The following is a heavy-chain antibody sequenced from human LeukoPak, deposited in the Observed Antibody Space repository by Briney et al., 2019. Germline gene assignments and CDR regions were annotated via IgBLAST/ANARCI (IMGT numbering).Heavy chain of an antibody. CDR3: ARAVQGIAVAGEFDY. CDR2: ISGSGGST. CDR1: GFTFSSYA. D-gene: IGHD6-19*01. J-gene: IGHJ4*02. V-gene: IGHV3-23*01. Sequence: GGSLRLSCAASGFTFSSYAMSWVRQAPGKGLEWVSAISGSGGSTYYADSVKGRFTISRDNSKNTLYLQMNSLRAEDTAVYYCARAVQGIAVAGEFDYWGQGTLVTVSS.